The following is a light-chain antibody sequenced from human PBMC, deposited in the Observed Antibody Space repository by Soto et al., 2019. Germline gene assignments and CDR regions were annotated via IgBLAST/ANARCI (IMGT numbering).Light chain of an antibody. CDR3: SSYTSSNTQV. J-gene: IGLJ1*01. CDR2: EVS. V-gene: IGLV2-14*01. CDR1: SSDVGGYNY. Sequence: QAVVTQPASVSGSPGQSITISCTGTSSDVGGYNYVSWYQQHPGKAPKLMIYEVSNRPSGVSNRFSGSKSGNTASLTISGLQAADEADYFCSSYTSSNTQVFGTGTKVTVL.